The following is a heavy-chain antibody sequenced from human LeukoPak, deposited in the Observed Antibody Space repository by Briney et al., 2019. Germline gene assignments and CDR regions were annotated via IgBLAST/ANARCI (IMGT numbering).Heavy chain of an antibody. V-gene: IGHV3-15*01. Sequence: PGGSVRLSCAACGLPLCIVWMHWVRDAPGKGLVWVGRLRSKTDVGTTDYGTPVKGRFTISRDNTKNTLYLQMKSLQTEDTAVYYCTTDLAYYQTSGYPHWGQGTLVIVSS. CDR1: GLPLCIVW. CDR3: TTDLAYYQTSGYPH. J-gene: IGHJ4*02. CDR2: LRSKTDVGTT. D-gene: IGHD3-22*01.